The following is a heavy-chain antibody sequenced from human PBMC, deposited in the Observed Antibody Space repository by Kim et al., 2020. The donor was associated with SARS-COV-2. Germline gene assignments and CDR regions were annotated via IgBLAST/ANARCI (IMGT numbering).Heavy chain of an antibody. CDR2: MTHSCSP. J-gene: IGHJ6*01. V-gene: IGHV4-34*01. Sequence: SETLSLTCGLYGGSPSGHSWSWMRKRPGKGLEWVGEMTHSCSPIYSPSLTNRVTISVDTSTNQVSLNLTTVTAAAAALSYCERGRSAYFCGRTRRLHYY. D-gene: IGHD2-8*01. CDR3: ERGRSAYFCGRTRRLHYY. CDR1: GGSPSGHS.